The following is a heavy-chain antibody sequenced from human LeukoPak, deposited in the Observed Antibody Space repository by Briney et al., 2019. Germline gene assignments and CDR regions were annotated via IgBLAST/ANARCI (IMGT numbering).Heavy chain of an antibody. J-gene: IGHJ2*01. D-gene: IGHD6-19*01. CDR3: ARERTGYSSGWYRYWYFDL. CDR1: GGSVSSNGYF. CDR2: IYNRGST. Sequence: KSSETLSLTCTVSGGSVSSNGYFWNWIRQPPGKGLEWIGYIYNRGSTNYNPSLKSRVTISVDTSNNQFSLKLSSVTAADTAVYYCARERTGYSSGWYRYWYFDLWGRGTLVTVSS. V-gene: IGHV4-61*08.